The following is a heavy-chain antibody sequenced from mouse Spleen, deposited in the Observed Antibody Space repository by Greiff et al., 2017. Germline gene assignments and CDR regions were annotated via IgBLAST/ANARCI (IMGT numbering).Heavy chain of an antibody. D-gene: IGHD4-1*01. Sequence: EVQGVESGGGLVKPGGSLKLSCAASGFAFSSYDMSWVRQTPVKRLEWVATISSGGSYTYYPDSVKGRFTISRDNARNTLYLQMSSLRSEDTALYYCARAGRVFDYWGEGTTLTVSS. CDR3: ARAGRVFDY. V-gene: IGHV5-9*02. CDR2: ISSGGSYT. J-gene: IGHJ2*01. CDR1: GFAFSSYD.